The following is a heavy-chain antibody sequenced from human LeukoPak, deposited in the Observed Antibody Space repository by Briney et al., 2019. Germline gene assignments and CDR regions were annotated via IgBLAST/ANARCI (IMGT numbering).Heavy chain of an antibody. CDR3: DCSNTNCYAAGDY. CDR2: IQNDGSDK. D-gene: IGHD2-2*01. V-gene: IGHV3-30*04. CDR1: GFNFRSYA. J-gene: IGHJ4*01. Sequence: PGRSLRLSCAASGFNFRSYAMHWVRQAPGKGLEWVAFIQNDGSDKSYADSVKGRFIISRDTYKNTLFLQMNSLRPDDTAVYYCDCSNTNCYAAGDYWGPGTLVTVSS.